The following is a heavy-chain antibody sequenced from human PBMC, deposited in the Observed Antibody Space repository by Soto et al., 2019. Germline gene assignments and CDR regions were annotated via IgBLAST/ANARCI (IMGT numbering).Heavy chain of an antibody. CDR1: GYTFTSDG. CDR2: ISAYIGKA. Sequence: GGSMKLCCKASGYTFTSDGISWVRQAPGQGLEWMGWISAYIGKANYAQKLQGRVTMTTDTSTSTAYMELRSLRSEDTAVYYCASLGSSSCSHRIEPWGQAILATDPS. J-gene: IGHJ5*02. V-gene: IGHV1-18*01. CDR3: ASLGSSSCSHRIEP. D-gene: IGHD6-13*01.